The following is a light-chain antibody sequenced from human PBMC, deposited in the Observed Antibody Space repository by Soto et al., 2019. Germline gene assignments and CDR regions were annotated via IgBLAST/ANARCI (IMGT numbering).Light chain of an antibody. V-gene: IGKV3-20*01. CDR2: GAS. CDR1: QTLSSSY. Sequence: EIVLTQSPGTLSLSPGERATLSCRASQTLSSSYLAWYQHKPGQAPRLLIYGASNRATGIPDRFSGSESGTDFTLTISILEPEFFAMYYCQQYGSSSTFGGGTKVEIK. CDR3: QQYGSSST. J-gene: IGKJ4*01.